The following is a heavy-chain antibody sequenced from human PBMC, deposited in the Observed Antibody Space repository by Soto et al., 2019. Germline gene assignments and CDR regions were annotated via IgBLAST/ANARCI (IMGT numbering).Heavy chain of an antibody. CDR1: GGTFSSYA. CDR3: ASNRNDYSNYLGY. Sequence: SVKVSCKASGGTFSSYAISWVRQAPGQGLEWMGGIIPIFGTANYAQKFQGRVTITADESTSTAYMELSSLRSEDTAVYYCASNRNDYSNYLGYWGQGTLVTVSS. D-gene: IGHD4-4*01. V-gene: IGHV1-69*13. CDR2: IIPIFGTA. J-gene: IGHJ4*02.